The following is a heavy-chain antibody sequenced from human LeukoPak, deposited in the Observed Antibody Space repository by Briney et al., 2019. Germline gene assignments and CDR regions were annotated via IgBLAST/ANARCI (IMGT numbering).Heavy chain of an antibody. CDR3: ARGPRITLVRGGQWYYYMDV. D-gene: IGHD3-10*01. Sequence: SETLSLTCTVSGYSISSGYYWGWIRQPPGKGLEWIGSIYHSGSTYYSPSLKSRVTISVDTSKNQFSLKLSSVTAADTAVYYCARGPRITLVRGGQWYYYMDVWGKGTTVTISS. CDR1: GYSISSGYY. V-gene: IGHV4-38-2*02. J-gene: IGHJ6*03. CDR2: IYHSGST.